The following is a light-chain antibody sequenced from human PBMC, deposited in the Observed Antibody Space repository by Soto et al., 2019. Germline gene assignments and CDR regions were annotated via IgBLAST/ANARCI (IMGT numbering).Light chain of an antibody. V-gene: IGKV3-20*01. Sequence: EIVLTQSPGTLSLSPGERATLSCRASQSVSSSFLAWYQQRPGQAPRLLIYAASNTAPGIPDRFSGSGSGTDFTLTISRLEPEDFAVYYCQEYVTSPPGYTFGQGTELRIK. CDR2: AAS. CDR3: QEYVTSPPGYT. J-gene: IGKJ2*01. CDR1: QSVSSSF.